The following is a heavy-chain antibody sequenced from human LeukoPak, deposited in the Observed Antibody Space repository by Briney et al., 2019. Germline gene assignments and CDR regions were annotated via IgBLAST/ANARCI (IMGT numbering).Heavy chain of an antibody. D-gene: IGHD3-3*01. V-gene: IGHV1-2*02. Sequence: ASVKVSCKASGYTVTGYYMHWVRQAPGQGLEWMGWINPNSGGTNYAQKFQGRVTMTRDTSISTAYMELSRLRSDDTAVYYCATQKSGGIENYDFPFDPWGQGALVTVSS. CDR1: GYTVTGYY. J-gene: IGHJ5*02. CDR3: ATQKSGGIENYDFPFDP. CDR2: INPNSGGT.